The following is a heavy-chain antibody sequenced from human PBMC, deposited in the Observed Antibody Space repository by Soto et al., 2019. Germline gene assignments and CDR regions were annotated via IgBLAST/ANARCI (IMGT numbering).Heavy chain of an antibody. V-gene: IGHV4-31*03. CDR3: ARARKVMVRGVIDY. CDR2: IYYSGST. D-gene: IGHD3-10*01. J-gene: IGHJ4*02. Sequence: QVQLQESGPGLVKPSQTLSLTCTVSGGSISSGGYYWSWIRQHPGKGLEWIGYIYYSGSTYYNPSLKSRVTISVDPSKNQFPLKLGSVTAAYTAVYYCARARKVMVRGVIDYWGQRTLVTVSS. CDR1: GGSISSGGYY.